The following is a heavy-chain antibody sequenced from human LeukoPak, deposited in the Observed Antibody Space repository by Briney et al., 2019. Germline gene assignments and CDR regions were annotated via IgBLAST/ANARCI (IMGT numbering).Heavy chain of an antibody. Sequence: PGGSLRLSCAASGFTFSNYWMHWVRQAPGKGLVWVSRINSDGSSTTSADSVKGRFTISRDKAKNTLYLQMNSLRAEDTAVYYRAKGGATVIDYWGQGTLVTVSS. CDR3: AKGGATVIDY. CDR1: GFTFSNYW. D-gene: IGHD4-17*01. CDR2: INSDGSST. V-gene: IGHV3-74*01. J-gene: IGHJ4*02.